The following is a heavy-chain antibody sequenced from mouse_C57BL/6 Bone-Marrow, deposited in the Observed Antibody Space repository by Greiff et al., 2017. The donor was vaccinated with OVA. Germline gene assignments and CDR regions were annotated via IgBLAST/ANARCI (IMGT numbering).Heavy chain of an antibody. V-gene: IGHV2-2*01. Sequence: VQGVESGPGLVQPSQSLSITCTVSGFSLTSYGVHWVRQSPGKGLEWLGVIWSGGSTDYNAAFISRLSISKDNSKSQVFFKMNSLQADDTAIYYCARNHYFYFDYWGQGTTLTVSS. D-gene: IGHD1-1*01. CDR3: ARNHYFYFDY. J-gene: IGHJ2*01. CDR2: IWSGGST. CDR1: GFSLTSYG.